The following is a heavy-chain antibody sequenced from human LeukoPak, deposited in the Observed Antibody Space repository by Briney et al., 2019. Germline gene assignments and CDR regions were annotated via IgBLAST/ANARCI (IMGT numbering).Heavy chain of an antibody. J-gene: IGHJ4*02. CDR3: ARGSSGWFGYFDY. CDR1: GGSISNNTYY. Sequence: SETLSLTCTVSGGSISNNTYYWSWIRQPPGKGLEWIGYIYYSGSTNYNPSLKSRVTISVDTSKNQLSLKLSAVTAADTAVYYCARGSSGWFGYFDYWGQGTLVTVSS. CDR2: IYYSGST. D-gene: IGHD6-19*01. V-gene: IGHV4-61*01.